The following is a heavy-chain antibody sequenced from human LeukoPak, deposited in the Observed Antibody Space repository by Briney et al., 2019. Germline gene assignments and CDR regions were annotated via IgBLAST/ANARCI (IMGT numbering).Heavy chain of an antibody. D-gene: IGHD3-9*01. V-gene: IGHV3-23*01. J-gene: IGHJ6*02. Sequence: GGSLSLSFAASGFTLSSYSMNWGRPAPGKGGGWVSPIIVSRLSTYYPYSVKGRFTISRDNSKNTLYLQMNSLRAEDTAVYYCAKDQGLRYFNGMDVWGQGTTVTVSS. CDR3: AKDQGLRYFNGMDV. CDR2: IIVSRLST. CDR1: GFTLSSYS.